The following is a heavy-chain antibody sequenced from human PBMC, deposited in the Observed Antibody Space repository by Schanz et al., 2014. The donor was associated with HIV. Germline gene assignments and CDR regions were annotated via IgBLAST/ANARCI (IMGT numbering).Heavy chain of an antibody. V-gene: IGHV3-33*01. D-gene: IGHD3-3*01. CDR2: IWYDGSNK. J-gene: IGHJ4*02. CDR3: ARAPSDFWMAYFDY. Sequence: HVQLVESGGGVVQPGRSLRLSCAASGFTFSSYGMHLVRQAPGKGLEWVAVIWYDGSNKYYADSVKGRFTTSRDNSKNTLYLQMNSLRAEDTAVYYCARAPSDFWMAYFDYWGQGTLVTVSS. CDR1: GFTFSSYG.